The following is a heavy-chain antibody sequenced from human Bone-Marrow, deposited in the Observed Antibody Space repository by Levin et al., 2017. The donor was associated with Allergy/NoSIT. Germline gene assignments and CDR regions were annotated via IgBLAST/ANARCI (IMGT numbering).Heavy chain of an antibody. CDR2: INSDGSAT. J-gene: IGHJ5*02. Sequence: GGSLRLSCAASGFTFSSHWMHWVRQAPGKGLVWVSRINSDGSATSYADSVKGRFTMSRDNTKNTLYLQMNSLRAEDTALYYCARDYGLVVTNWFDPWGQGTLVTVSS. D-gene: IGHD2-15*01. CDR1: GFTFSSHW. CDR3: ARDYGLVVTNWFDP. V-gene: IGHV3-74*01.